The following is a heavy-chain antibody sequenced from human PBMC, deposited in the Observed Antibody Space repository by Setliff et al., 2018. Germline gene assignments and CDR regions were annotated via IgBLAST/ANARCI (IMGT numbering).Heavy chain of an antibody. CDR1: GVSISDGHF. CDR2: IDRTGNR. J-gene: IGHJ4*02. D-gene: IGHD3-10*01. CDR3: ARRDEYLQFREFFDF. V-gene: IGHV4-38-2*01. Sequence: PSETLSLTCAVSGVSISDGHFWGWIRQPPGKGLEWIGGIDRTGNRYYNSPLRSRVTLSIDMSRNEFSLELRSMTAADTAMYYCARRDEYLQFREFFDFWGQGILVTVSS.